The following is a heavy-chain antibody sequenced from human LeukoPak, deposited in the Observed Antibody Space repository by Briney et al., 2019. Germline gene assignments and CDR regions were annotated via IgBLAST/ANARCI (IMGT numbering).Heavy chain of an antibody. V-gene: IGHV4-34*01. D-gene: IGHD3-22*01. CDR2: INHSGST. Sequence: PSQTLSLTCAVYGGSFSGYYWSWIRQPPGKGLEWIGEINHSGSTTYNPSLKSRVTISVDTSKNQFSLKLSSVTAADTAVYYCARTRRDPTYYYDSSGYYWDKYFDYWGQGTLVTVSS. J-gene: IGHJ4*02. CDR3: ARTRRDPTYYYDSSGYYWDKYFDY. CDR1: GGSFSGYY.